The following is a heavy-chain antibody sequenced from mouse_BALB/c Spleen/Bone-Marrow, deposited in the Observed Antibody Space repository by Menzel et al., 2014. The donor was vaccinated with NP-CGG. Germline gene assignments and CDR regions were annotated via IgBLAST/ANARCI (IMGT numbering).Heavy chain of an antibody. CDR1: GVTFTDYY. CDR3: ARDINDGYYWYFDV. V-gene: IGHV7-3*02. CDR2: IRNKANGHTT. J-gene: IGHJ1*01. Sequence: EVQGVESGGGLVQPGGSLRLSCATSGVTFTDYYMSWVRQPPGKALEWLGFIRNKANGHTTEYSATVKGRFTISRDNSQSILYLQMNTLRAEDRATYYCARDINDGYYWYFDVWGAGTTVTVSS. D-gene: IGHD2-3*01.